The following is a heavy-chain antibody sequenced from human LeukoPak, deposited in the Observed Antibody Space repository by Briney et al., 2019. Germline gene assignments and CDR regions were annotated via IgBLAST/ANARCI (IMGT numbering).Heavy chain of an antibody. CDR3: ARGDFYYDYVWGSYRLDY. Sequence: QPGGSLRLSCAASGFTFSSYWMHWVRHAPGKGLVWVSRINSDGSSTSYADSVKGRFTISRDNAKNTLYLQMNSLRAEDTAVYYCARGDFYYDYVWGSYRLDYWGQGTLVTVSS. CDR2: INSDGSST. J-gene: IGHJ4*02. V-gene: IGHV3-74*01. CDR1: GFTFSSYW. D-gene: IGHD3-16*02.